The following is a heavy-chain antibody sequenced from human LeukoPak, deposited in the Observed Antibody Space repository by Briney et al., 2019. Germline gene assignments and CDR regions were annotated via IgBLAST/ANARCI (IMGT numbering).Heavy chain of an antibody. CDR1: GFTFCDYN. CDR2: ISSSGSTI. V-gene: IGHV3-11*04. D-gene: IGHD5-12*01. Sequence: GGSLRLSCAPSGFTFCDYNMSWIREAPGEGLEWVSYISSSGSTIYYADSVKGRFTISRDNAKNSLYLQMNSLRAEDTAVYYCASATKIDYWGQETLVTVSS. J-gene: IGHJ4*02. CDR3: ASATKIDY.